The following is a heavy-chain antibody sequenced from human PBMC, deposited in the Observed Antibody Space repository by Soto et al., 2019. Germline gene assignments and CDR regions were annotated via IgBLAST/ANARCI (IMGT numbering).Heavy chain of an antibody. V-gene: IGHV3-30-3*01. CDR2: ISYDGSNK. J-gene: IGHJ5*02. D-gene: IGHD5-12*01. Sequence: LRLCPAASGFTMGSYAVDWGRQAGCKGLEWVAVISYDGSNKYYADSVKGRFTISRDNSKNTLYLQMNSLRAEDTAVYLCARDEGGSAHNWFDPWGQGSLVTVSS. CDR3: ARDEGGSAHNWFDP. CDR1: GFTMGSYA.